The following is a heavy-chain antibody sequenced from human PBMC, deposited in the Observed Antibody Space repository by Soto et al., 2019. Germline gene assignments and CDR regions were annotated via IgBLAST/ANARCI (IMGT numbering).Heavy chain of an antibody. CDR1: GYSFPNYW. CDR2: IYPGGSDT. CDR3: AVGIRSLAEAGCQLAH. Sequence: GESLKISCMGSGYSFPNYWIAWVRQMPGKGLEWMGIIYPGGSDTRYGPSFEGQVTISADKSSSTAYLQWSSLKASDTAMYYCAVGIRSLAEAGCQLAHWGQGTPVTVSS. D-gene: IGHD6-19*01. J-gene: IGHJ4*02. V-gene: IGHV5-51*01.